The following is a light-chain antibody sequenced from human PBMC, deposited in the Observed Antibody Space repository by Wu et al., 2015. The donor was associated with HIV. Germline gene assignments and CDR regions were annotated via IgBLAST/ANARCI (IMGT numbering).Light chain of an antibody. CDR1: QSISSW. CDR2: QAS. CDR3: QQYNSYSGGT. Sequence: DIQMTQSPTTLSASVGDRVTITCRASQSISSWLAWYQQKPGKAPKLLIYQASSLESRVPSRFSGSGSGTEFTLTISSLQPDDFATYFCQQYNSYSGGTFGPWDQSGYQT. V-gene: IGKV1-5*03. J-gene: IGKJ3*01.